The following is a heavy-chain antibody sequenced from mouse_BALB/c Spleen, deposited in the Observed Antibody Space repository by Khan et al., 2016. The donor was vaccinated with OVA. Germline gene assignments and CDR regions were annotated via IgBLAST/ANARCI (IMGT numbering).Heavy chain of an antibody. V-gene: IGHV9-1*02. CDR2: INTYTGEP. CDR3: ARGASYWYFDV. CDR1: GYPFTNYG. Sequence: QIQLVQSGPELKKPGETVKISCKASGYPFTNYGMNWVKQAPGKGLKWMGWINTYTGEPTYTDDFKGRFAFSLETSASTAYLQINNLKNEDMATYFCARGASYWYFDVWGAGTTVTVSS. J-gene: IGHJ1*01.